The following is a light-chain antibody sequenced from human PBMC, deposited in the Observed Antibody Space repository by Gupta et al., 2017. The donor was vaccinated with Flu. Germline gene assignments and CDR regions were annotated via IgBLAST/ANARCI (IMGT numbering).Light chain of an antibody. J-gene: IGKJ3*01. Sequence: DTLSVSPGEGASLSCRASQSVTTNLAWYQQKPGQPPRLLIYASSTRATGVPARFSGSGSGTEFTLTISSLQSEDFAVYYCQHYNDWPPFTFGPGTKVDIK. CDR3: QHYNDWPPFT. V-gene: IGKV3-15*01. CDR2: ASS. CDR1: QSVTTN.